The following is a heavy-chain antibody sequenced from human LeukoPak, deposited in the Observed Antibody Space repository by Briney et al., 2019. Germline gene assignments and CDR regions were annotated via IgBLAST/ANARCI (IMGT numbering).Heavy chain of an antibody. CDR2: IYDSGIT. CDR3: ARGPYSYDSSGAFDI. V-gene: IGHV4-38-2*02. Sequence: PSETLSLTCTVSGYSISSGYYWGWIRQPPGKGLEWIGSIYDSGITYYNPSLKSRVTISVDTSKNQFSLKLSSVTAADTAVYFCARGPYSYDSSGAFDIWGQGTMVTVSS. D-gene: IGHD3-22*01. J-gene: IGHJ3*02. CDR1: GYSISSGYY.